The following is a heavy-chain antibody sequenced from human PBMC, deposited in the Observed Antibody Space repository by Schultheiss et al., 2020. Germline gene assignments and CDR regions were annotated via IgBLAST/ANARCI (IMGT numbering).Heavy chain of an antibody. CDR1: GLTFDDYG. CDR3: ARVVQLERRTYYYGMDV. Sequence: GGSLRLSCAASGLTFDDYGMSWVRQAPGKGLEWVANIKQDGSEKYYVDSVKGRFTISRDNAKNSLYLQMNSLRAEDTAVYYCARVVQLERRTYYYGMDVWGQGTTVTVSS. J-gene: IGHJ6*02. D-gene: IGHD1-1*01. V-gene: IGHV3-7*03. CDR2: IKQDGSEK.